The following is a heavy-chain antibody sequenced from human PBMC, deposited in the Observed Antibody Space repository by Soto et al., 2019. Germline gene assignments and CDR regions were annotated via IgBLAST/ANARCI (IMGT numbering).Heavy chain of an antibody. V-gene: IGHV1-69*13. Sequence: ASVKVSCKASGGTFSSYTISRVRQAPGQGIEWMGGIIPIFGTANYAQKFQGRVTITADESTSTAYMELSSLRSEDTAVYYCARVDCSSTSCYVLSAFDYWGQGTLVTVSS. CDR2: IIPIFGTA. J-gene: IGHJ4*02. D-gene: IGHD2-2*01. CDR1: GGTFSSYT. CDR3: ARVDCSSTSCYVLSAFDY.